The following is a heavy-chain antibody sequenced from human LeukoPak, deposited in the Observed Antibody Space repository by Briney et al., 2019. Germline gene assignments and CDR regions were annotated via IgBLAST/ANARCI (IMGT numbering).Heavy chain of an antibody. V-gene: IGHV4-38-2*02. Sequence: SETLSLTCSVSDYSISSGYYWGWIRQPPGKGLEWIGSIYHSGSTYYNPPLKSRVTISVDTSKNQFSLKLTSVTAADTALYYCARSGGYSSPLGYWGQGTLVTVSS. J-gene: IGHJ4*02. CDR3: ARSGGYSSPLGY. CDR2: IYHSGST. CDR1: DYSISSGYY. D-gene: IGHD6-13*01.